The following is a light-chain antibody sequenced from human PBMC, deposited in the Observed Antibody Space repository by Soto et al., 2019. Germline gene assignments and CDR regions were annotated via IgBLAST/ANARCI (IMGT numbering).Light chain of an antibody. Sequence: IVMTQSPDSLAVSLGERATINCRSSQSVFQSFHRKNLIAWYQQKPGQPPKLLFYWASARESGVPDRFSVSESGTDFTLTINSLQAEDVAVYYCQQYHSDPITFGQGTRLEIK. J-gene: IGKJ5*01. CDR2: WAS. V-gene: IGKV4-1*01. CDR3: QQYHSDPIT. CDR1: QSVFQSFHRKNL.